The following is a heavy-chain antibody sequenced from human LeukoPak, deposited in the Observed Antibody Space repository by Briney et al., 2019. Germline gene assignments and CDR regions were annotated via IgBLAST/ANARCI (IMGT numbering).Heavy chain of an antibody. CDR1: GGSISSGGYS. J-gene: IGHJ3*02. Sequence: PSQTLSLTCAVSGGSISSGGYSWIWIRQPPGKGLEWIGYIYHSGSTYYNPSLKSRVTISVDRSKIQFSLKLSSVTAADTAVYYCARVGDYGGNSVAFNIWGQGTMVTVSS. CDR2: IYHSGST. D-gene: IGHD4-23*01. V-gene: IGHV4-30-2*01. CDR3: ARVGDYGGNSVAFNI.